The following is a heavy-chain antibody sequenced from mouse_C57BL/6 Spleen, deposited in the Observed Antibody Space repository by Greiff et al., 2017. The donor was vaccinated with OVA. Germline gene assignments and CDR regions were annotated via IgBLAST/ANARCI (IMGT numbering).Heavy chain of an antibody. V-gene: IGHV1-75*01. J-gene: IGHJ4*01. CDR3: ARRSSRYSNYDAMDY. D-gene: IGHD2-5*01. CDR2: IFPGSGST. CDR1: GYTFTDYY. Sequence: VKLVESGPELVKPGASVKISCKASGYTFTDYYINWVKQRPGQGLEWIGWIFPGSGSTYYNEKFKGKATLTVDKSSSTAYMLLSSLTSEDSAVYFCARRSSRYSNYDAMDYWGQGTSVTVSS.